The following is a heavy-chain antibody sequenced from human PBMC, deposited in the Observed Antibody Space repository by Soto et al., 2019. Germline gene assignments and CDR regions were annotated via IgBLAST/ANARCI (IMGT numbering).Heavy chain of an antibody. V-gene: IGHV1-2*02. J-gene: IGHJ6*02. D-gene: IGHD7-27*01. CDR2: INPNSGET. CDR1: GYTFIDYF. CDR3: ARDSPVLRGGLAWGMDV. Sequence: GASVKVSCKASGYTFIDYFIHWLRQAPGQGLEWMGWINPNSGETKFAQTFQGRVTMTRDTSTSTAYLELNRLRSDDTAMYYCARDSPVLRGGLAWGMDVWGQGTTVTVSS.